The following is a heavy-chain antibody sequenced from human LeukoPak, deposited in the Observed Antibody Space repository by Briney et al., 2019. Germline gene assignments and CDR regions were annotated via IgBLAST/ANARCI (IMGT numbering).Heavy chain of an antibody. CDR1: GFTFSSYW. CDR2: IKQDGSEK. V-gene: IGHV3-7*05. Sequence: GGSLRLSCVASGFTFSSYWMSWVRQAPGKGLEWVANIKQDGSEKYYVDSVKGRFTISRDNAKNSLYLQMNSLRAEDTAVYYCARAGQGAFDIWGQGTMVTVSS. J-gene: IGHJ3*02. CDR3: ARAGQGAFDI.